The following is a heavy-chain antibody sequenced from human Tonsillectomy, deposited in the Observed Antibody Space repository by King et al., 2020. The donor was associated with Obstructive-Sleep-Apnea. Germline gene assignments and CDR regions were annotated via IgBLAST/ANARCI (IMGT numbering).Heavy chain of an antibody. V-gene: IGHV3-9*02. CDR2: ITWNSDSI. J-gene: IGHJ4*02. D-gene: IGHD6-13*01. Sequence: EGQLVQSGGGLVQPGRSLRLSCVVSGFTSDDYAMHWVRQAPGKGLEWVSGITWNSDSIGYADSVKGRFTISRDNAKNSLYLQMNSLRPEDTALYYYTKERGTSTWYHYWGQGTLVTVSP. CDR3: TKERGTSTWYHY. CDR1: GFTSDDYA.